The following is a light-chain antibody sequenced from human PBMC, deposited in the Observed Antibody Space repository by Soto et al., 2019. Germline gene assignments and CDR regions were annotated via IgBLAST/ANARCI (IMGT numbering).Light chain of an antibody. CDR3: QSYDSSLRSVV. J-gene: IGLJ2*01. CDR2: GNS. CDR1: SSNIGAGYD. V-gene: IGLV1-40*01. Sequence: QSVLTQPPSVSGAPGQRVTSSCTGSSSNIGAGYDVHWYQQLPGTAPKLLIYGNSNRPSGVPDRFSGSKSGTSASLAITGLQAEDEADYYCQSYDSSLRSVVFGGGTKLTVL.